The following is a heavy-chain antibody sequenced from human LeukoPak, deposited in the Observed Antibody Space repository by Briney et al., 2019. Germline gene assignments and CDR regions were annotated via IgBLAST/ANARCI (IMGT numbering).Heavy chain of an antibody. J-gene: IGHJ4*02. Sequence: GSLRLSCAASGFTVSSNYMSWVRQAPGKGLEWVGRIKSKTDGGTTDYAAPVKGRFTISRDDSKNTLYLQMNSLKTEDTAVYYCTTGSAYYDSSGYSPFDYWGQGTLVTVSS. CDR1: GFTVSSNY. D-gene: IGHD3-22*01. CDR2: IKSKTDGGTT. CDR3: TTGSAYYDSSGYSPFDY. V-gene: IGHV3-15*01.